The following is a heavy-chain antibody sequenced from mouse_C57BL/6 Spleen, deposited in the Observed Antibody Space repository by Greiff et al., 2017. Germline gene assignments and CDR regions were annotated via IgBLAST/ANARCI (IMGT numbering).Heavy chain of an antibody. CDR2: ISSGSSTI. Sequence: EVKLVESGGGLVKPGGSLKLSCAASGFTFSDYGMHWVRQAPEKGLEWVAYISSGSSTIYYAATVKGRFTISRDNAKNTLFLQMTSLRSEDTAMYYCARLPLPYWGQGTLVTVSA. V-gene: IGHV5-17*01. CDR1: GFTFSDYG. CDR3: ARLPLPY. J-gene: IGHJ3*01. D-gene: IGHD5-5*01.